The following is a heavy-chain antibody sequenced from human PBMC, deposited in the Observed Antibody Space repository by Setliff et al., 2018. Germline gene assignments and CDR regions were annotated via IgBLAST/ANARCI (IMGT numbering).Heavy chain of an antibody. J-gene: IGHJ4*02. CDR2: IGAYTGNT. V-gene: IGHV1-18*01. CDR3: SRLVRYCTTTTCQSVPGAEV. Sequence: ASVKVSCKASGYTLINYGISWVRQAPGQGLEWMGWIGAYTGNTNYAQKFQGRVTMATDTSTSTAYMELRSLRSDDTAVYYCSRLVRYCTTTTCQSVPGAEVWGQGTLVTVSS. D-gene: IGHD2-8*01. CDR1: GYTLINYG.